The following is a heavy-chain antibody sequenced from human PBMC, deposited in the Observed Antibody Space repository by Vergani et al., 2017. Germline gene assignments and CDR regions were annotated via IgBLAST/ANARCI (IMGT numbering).Heavy chain of an antibody. Sequence: QVQLVESGGGLVKPGGSLRLSCAASGFTFSDYYMSWIRQAPGKGLEWVSYISSSSSYTNYADSVKGRFTISRDNAKNSLYLQMNSLRAEDTAVYYCAGNYYDSRVDYWGQGTLVTVSS. CDR2: ISSSSSYT. CDR3: AGNYYDSRVDY. D-gene: IGHD3-22*01. J-gene: IGHJ4*02. V-gene: IGHV3-11*06. CDR1: GFTFSDYY.